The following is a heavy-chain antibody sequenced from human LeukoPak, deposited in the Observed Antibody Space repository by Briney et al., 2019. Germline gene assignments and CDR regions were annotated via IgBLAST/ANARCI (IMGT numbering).Heavy chain of an antibody. Sequence: QSGGSLRLSCAASGFTFSSYWMSWVRQAPGKGLEWVVNIKQDGSEKYYVDSVKGRFTISRDNAKNSLYLQMNSLRAEDTAVYYCARASIVVVPAAIRRHYYYYMDVWGKGTTVTVSS. V-gene: IGHV3-7*01. D-gene: IGHD2-2*01. CDR2: IKQDGSEK. J-gene: IGHJ6*03. CDR1: GFTFSSYW. CDR3: ARASIVVVPAAIRRHYYYYMDV.